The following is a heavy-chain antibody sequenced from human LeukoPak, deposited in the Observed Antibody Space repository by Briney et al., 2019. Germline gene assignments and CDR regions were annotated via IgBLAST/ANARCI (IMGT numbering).Heavy chain of an antibody. CDR2: INPNSGGT. D-gene: IGHD4-11*01. CDR1: GYTFTGYY. J-gene: IGHJ6*03. Sequence: GASVKVSCKASGYTFTGYYMHWVRQAPGQGLGWMGWINPNSGGTNYAQKFQGRVTMTRDTSISTAYMELSRLRSDDTAVYYCARGFPTVTTGYYYYYMDVWGKGTTVTVSS. CDR3: ARGFPTVTTGYYYYYMDV. V-gene: IGHV1-2*02.